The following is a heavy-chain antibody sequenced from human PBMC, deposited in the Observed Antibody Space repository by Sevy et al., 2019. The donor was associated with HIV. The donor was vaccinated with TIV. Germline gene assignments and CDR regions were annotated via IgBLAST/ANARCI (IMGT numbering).Heavy chain of an antibody. D-gene: IGHD3-22*01. J-gene: IGHJ4*02. CDR2: ISYDGSNK. V-gene: IGHV3-30*18. CDR1: GFTFSSYG. Sequence: GESLKISCAASGFTFSSYGMHWVRQAPGKGLEWAAVISYDGSNKYHADSVKGRFTISRDNSKNTLYLQMNSLRAEDTPVYYCAKDPDYYDSNEYYFDYWGQGTLVTVSS. CDR3: AKDPDYYDSNEYYFDY.